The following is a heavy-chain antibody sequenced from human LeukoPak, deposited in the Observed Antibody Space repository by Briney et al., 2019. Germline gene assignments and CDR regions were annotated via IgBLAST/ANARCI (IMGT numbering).Heavy chain of an antibody. J-gene: IGHJ4*02. CDR1: GFTFSSYG. CDR3: ARDSPYYYAPIGPIDY. CDR2: IRYDGSNK. Sequence: GGSLRLSCAASGFTFSSYGMRWVRQAPGKGLEWVAFIRYDGSNKYYADSVKGRLTISRDNSKNTLYLQMNSLRAEDTAVYYCARDSPYYYAPIGPIDYWGQGTLVTVSS. D-gene: IGHD3-10*01. V-gene: IGHV3-30*02.